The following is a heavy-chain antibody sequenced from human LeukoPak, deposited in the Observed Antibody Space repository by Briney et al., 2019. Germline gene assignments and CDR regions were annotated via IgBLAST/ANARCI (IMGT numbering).Heavy chain of an antibody. CDR1: GFTFSGYS. CDR2: ITSSSSYI. CDR3: ARLPELPGFGDY. V-gene: IGHV3-21*01. D-gene: IGHD3-10*01. J-gene: IGHJ4*02. Sequence: GGSLRLSCAASGFTFSGYSMNWVRQAPGKGLEWVSSITSSSSYIYYADSVKGRFTISRDDAKNSLYLQMNSLRAEDTAVYYCARLPELPGFGDYWGPGTLVTVSS.